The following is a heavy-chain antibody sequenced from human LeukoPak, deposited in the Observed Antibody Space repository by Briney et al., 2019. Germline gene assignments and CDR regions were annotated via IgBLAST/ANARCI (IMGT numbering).Heavy chain of an antibody. CDR2: IKHSGST. V-gene: IGHV4-34*01. CDR3: ARHLRSSSGSSLRPFDI. D-gene: IGHD1-26*01. J-gene: IGHJ3*02. CDR1: GGSFSGYY. Sequence: SETLSLTCAVYGGSFSGYYWSWIRQPPGKGLEWIGEIKHSGSTNYNPSLKGRVTISVDTSKNQFSLKLSSVTAADTAVYYCARHLRSSSGSSLRPFDIWGQGTMVTVSS.